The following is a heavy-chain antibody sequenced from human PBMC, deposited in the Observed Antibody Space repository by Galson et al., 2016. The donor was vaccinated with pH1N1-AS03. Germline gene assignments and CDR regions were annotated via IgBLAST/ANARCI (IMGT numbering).Heavy chain of an antibody. Sequence: SLRLSCAASGFSVRANAMSWVRQAPGKGLEWVASLDGGGDGTHYAGAVRGRFTISRDTSENTVYLQMNSLRAEDTALYYCAKYVFGRAFDVWGQGTMVTVSS. CDR2: LDGGGDGT. J-gene: IGHJ3*01. CDR1: GFSVRANA. CDR3: AKYVFGRAFDV. D-gene: IGHD3-10*01. V-gene: IGHV3-23*01.